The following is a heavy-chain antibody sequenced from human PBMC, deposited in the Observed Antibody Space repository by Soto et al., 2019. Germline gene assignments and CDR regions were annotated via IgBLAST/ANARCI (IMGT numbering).Heavy chain of an antibody. Sequence: QVQLVESGGGMVQPGRSLRLSCAASGFIFSSYGMHWVRQAPGKGLEWVAVIWYDGSNKYYADSVKGRFTISRDNSKNTVYLQMNSLRAEDTAVYYCARAGYYDSSGYDYWGQGTLVTVSS. CDR1: GFIFSSYG. J-gene: IGHJ4*02. V-gene: IGHV3-33*01. CDR2: IWYDGSNK. CDR3: ARAGYYDSSGYDY. D-gene: IGHD3-22*01.